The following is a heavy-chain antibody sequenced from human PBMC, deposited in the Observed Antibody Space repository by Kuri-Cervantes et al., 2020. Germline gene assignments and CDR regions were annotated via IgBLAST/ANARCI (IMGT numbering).Heavy chain of an antibody. D-gene: IGHD3-9*01. V-gene: IGHV3-30-3*01. CDR2: ISYDGSDK. CDR1: EITFSRYA. CDR3: AKETLPPSAGYYSFAYNI. J-gene: IGHJ3*02. Sequence: GESLKISCAASEITFSRYAMHWVRQAPGKGLEWVALISYDGSDKYYADSVKGRFTISRDNSKNTLYLQMNTLRAEDTAVYFCAKETLPPSAGYYSFAYNIWGQGTVVTVSS.